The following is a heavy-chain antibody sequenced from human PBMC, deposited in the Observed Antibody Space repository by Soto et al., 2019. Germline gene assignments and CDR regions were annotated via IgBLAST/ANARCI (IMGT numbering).Heavy chain of an antibody. J-gene: IGHJ6*02. V-gene: IGHV3-23*01. CDR2: ISGSGGST. D-gene: IGHD1-26*01. CDR1: GFTFSSYA. Sequence: EVQLLESGGGLVQPGGSLRLSCAASGFTFSSYAMSWVRQAPGKGLEWVSAISGSGGSTYYADSVKGRVTISRDNSKNTRYLQMNSLRAEDTDVYYCAKVSLGATTITDYYYYGMDVWGQGTTVTVSS. CDR3: AKVSLGATTITDYYYYGMDV.